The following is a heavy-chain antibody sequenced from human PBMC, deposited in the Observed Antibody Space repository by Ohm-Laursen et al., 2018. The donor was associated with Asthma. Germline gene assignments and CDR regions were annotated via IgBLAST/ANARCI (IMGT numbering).Heavy chain of an antibody. Sequence: SLRLSCAASGFTFSDYAMNWVRQAPGKGLEWVSYISSSSSTIYYADSVKGRFTISRDNAKNSLYLQMNNLRAEDAAIYYCAREWGGMDVWGQGTTVTVSS. J-gene: IGHJ6*02. CDR1: GFTFSDYA. CDR2: ISSSSSTI. V-gene: IGHV3-48*01. D-gene: IGHD3-16*01. CDR3: AREWGGMDV.